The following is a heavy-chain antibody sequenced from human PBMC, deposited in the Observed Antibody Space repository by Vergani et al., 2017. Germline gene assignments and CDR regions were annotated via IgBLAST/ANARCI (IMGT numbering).Heavy chain of an antibody. CDR2: MYHSGST. D-gene: IGHD3-10*01. Sequence: QVQLQESGPGLVKPSQTLSLTCTVSGGSIRSADYFWSWIRQPPGKGLEWIGYMYHSGSTNYNPSLETRVTISGDTSKNQFSLKLNFVTAADTAVYYCGRVADFYGLGSRLLDLWGQGILVTVSS. CDR3: GRVADFYGLGSRLLDL. V-gene: IGHV4-61*08. J-gene: IGHJ5*02. CDR1: GGSIRSADYF.